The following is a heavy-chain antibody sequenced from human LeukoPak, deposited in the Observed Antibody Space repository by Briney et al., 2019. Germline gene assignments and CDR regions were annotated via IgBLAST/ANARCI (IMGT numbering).Heavy chain of an antibody. V-gene: IGHV3-72*01. Sequence: GGSLRLSCVVSGFTFSDRFMDWARQAPGKGLEWVGRSRNKAKSYTTEYAASVKGRFTISRDDSKNSLYLQMNSLKTEDTAVYYCVRVGSVAGSDYLDYWGQGTLVTVSS. CDR3: VRVGSVAGSDYLDY. CDR2: SRNKAKSYTT. D-gene: IGHD6-19*01. CDR1: GFTFSDRF. J-gene: IGHJ4*02.